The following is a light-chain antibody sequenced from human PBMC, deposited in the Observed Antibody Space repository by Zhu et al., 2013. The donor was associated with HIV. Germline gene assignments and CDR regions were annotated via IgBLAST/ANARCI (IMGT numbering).Light chain of an antibody. CDR2: AAS. J-gene: IGKJ5*01. Sequence: IQMTQSPSSLSASVGDRVTITCRASQSISTYLNWFQQKPGKAPNLLIYAASSLQSGVPSRFSGSGSGTEFTLTITSLQPEDFATYSCQHTYSNPIAFGQGTRLEIK. CDR3: QHTYSNPIA. CDR1: QSISTY. V-gene: IGKV1-39*01.